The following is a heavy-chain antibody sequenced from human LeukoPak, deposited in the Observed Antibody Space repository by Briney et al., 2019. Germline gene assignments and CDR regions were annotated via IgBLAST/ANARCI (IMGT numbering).Heavy chain of an antibody. V-gene: IGHV4-31*03. CDR1: GGSISSGGYY. D-gene: IGHD1-14*01. CDR2: IYYSGST. CDR3: ARGGNLQTFDY. Sequence: SGTLSLTCTVSGGSISSGGYYWSWIRQHPGKGLEWIGYIYYSGSTYYNPSLKSRVTISVDTSKNQFSLKLSSVTAADTAVYYCARGGNLQTFDYWGQGTLVTVSS. J-gene: IGHJ4*02.